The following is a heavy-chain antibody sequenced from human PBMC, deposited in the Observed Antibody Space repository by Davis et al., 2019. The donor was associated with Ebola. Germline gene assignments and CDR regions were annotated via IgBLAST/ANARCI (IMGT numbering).Heavy chain of an antibody. J-gene: IGHJ6*02. CDR3: ARDAPPTWNYYYGMDV. V-gene: IGHV4-34*01. Sequence: MPSETLSLTCAVYGGSFSGYYWSWIRQPPGKGLEWIGEINHSGSTNYNPSLKSRVTISVDTSKNQFSLKLSSVPAADTAVYYCARDAPPTWNYYYGMDVWGQETTVTVSS. CDR1: GGSFSGYY. D-gene: IGHD1-1*01. CDR2: INHSGST.